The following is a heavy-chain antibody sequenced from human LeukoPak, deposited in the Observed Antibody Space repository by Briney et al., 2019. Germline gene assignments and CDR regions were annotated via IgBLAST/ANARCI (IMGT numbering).Heavy chain of an antibody. Sequence: GGSLRLSCAASGFAFGRYAMHWVRQPPGKGLEWVAVISFDKTTKDYGDSVKGRFTISRDNSENKVYLQMNNVRVDDTAVYYCVRDVQGREETVVGDYWGQGTRVTVSS. CDR2: ISFDKTTK. CDR3: VRDVQGREETVVGDY. D-gene: IGHD3-22*01. CDR1: GFAFGRYA. J-gene: IGHJ4*02. V-gene: IGHV3-33*01.